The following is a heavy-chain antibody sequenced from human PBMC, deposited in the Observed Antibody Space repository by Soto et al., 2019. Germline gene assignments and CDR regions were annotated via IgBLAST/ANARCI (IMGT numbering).Heavy chain of an antibody. Sequence: GGSLRLSCAASGFIFSGTAMHWVRQASGKGLEWVGRIRSKANSYATAYAASVKGRFTISRDDSKNTAYLQMNSLKTEDTAVYYCTPPPDTAMVKYWGQGTLVTVSS. CDR3: TPPPDTAMVKY. CDR2: IRSKANSYAT. D-gene: IGHD5-18*01. CDR1: GFIFSGTA. J-gene: IGHJ4*02. V-gene: IGHV3-73*01.